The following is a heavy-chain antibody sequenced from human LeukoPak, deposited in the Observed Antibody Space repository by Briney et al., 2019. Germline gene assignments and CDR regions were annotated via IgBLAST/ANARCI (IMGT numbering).Heavy chain of an antibody. CDR1: GYSISSGYY. J-gene: IGHJ4*02. CDR2: IYHSGST. D-gene: IGHD3-10*01. V-gene: IGHV4-38-2*02. CDR3: AREASITMVRGVIIPLYYFDY. Sequence: SETLSLTCTVSGYSISSGYYWGWIRPPPGKGLEWIGSIYHSGSTYYNPSLKSRVTISVDTSKNQFSLKLSSVTAADTAVYYCAREASITMVRGVIIPLYYFDYWGQGTLVTVSS.